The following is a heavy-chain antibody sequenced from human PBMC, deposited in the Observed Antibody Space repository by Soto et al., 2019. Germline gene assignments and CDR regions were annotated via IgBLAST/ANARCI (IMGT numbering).Heavy chain of an antibody. Sequence: ASVKVSFKASGYTFTVYSMHWVRQATGQGLEWVGWFNPNSGDTIYAQKFQGRVTLTRDTSIGTAYMELYSLTSDDTAVYYCAREASAVISLDYWGQGTLVTVSS. D-gene: IGHD6-19*01. CDR1: GYTFTVYS. J-gene: IGHJ4*02. V-gene: IGHV1-2*02. CDR2: FNPNSGDT. CDR3: AREASAVISLDY.